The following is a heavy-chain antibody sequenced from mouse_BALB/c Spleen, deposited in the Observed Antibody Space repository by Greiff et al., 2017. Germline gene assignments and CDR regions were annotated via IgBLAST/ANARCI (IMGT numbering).Heavy chain of an antibody. CDR2: IDPSDSET. Sequence: VQLVESGPQLVRPGASVKISCKASGYSFTSYWMHWVKQRPGQGLEWIGMIDPSDSETRLNQKFKDKATLTVDKSSSTAYMQLSSPTSEDSAVYYCARCPDGYYLDYWGQGTTLTVSS. CDR1: GYSFTSYW. CDR3: ARCPDGYYLDY. J-gene: IGHJ2*01. D-gene: IGHD2-3*01. V-gene: IGHV1S126*01.